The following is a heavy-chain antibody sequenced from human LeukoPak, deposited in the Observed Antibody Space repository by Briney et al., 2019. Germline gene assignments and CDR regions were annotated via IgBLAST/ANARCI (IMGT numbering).Heavy chain of an antibody. CDR2: FYTSGST. V-gene: IGHV4-4*07. J-gene: IGHJ5*02. CDR1: GGSISSYY. Sequence: SETLSLTCTVSGGSISSYYWSWIRQPAGKGLEWIGRFYTSGSTNYNPSLKSRVTMSVDTSKNQFSLKLSSVTAADTAVYYCARASSAYCGGDCYELWFDPWGQGTLVTVPS. CDR3: ARASSAYCGGDCYELWFDP. D-gene: IGHD2-21*02.